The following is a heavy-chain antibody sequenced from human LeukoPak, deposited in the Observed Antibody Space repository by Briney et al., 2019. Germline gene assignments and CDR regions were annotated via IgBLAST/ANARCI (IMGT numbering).Heavy chain of an antibody. CDR3: ARGHWYFDL. Sequence: SETLSLTCTASDDSISRDFWTWIRQPPGKGLEWIGEINHSGSTNYNPSLKSRVTISVDTSKNQFSLKLSSVTAADTAVYYCARGHWYFDLWGRGTLVTVSS. CDR2: INHSGST. CDR1: DDSISRDF. V-gene: IGHV4-34*01. J-gene: IGHJ2*01.